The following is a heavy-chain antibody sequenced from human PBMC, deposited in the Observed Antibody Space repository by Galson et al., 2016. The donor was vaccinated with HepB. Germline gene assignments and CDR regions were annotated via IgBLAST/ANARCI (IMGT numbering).Heavy chain of an antibody. CDR1: GFTFYDFG. J-gene: IGHJ6*02. CDR2: ITESGVTT. CDR3: AKDLVVVTPAMSHNYYGLDI. D-gene: IGHD2-2*01. V-gene: IGHV3-23*01. Sequence: SLRLSCAASGFTFYDFGMTWVRQAPGKGLEWVSTITESGVTTYIADSVKGRFTISRDNSKNTLFLDMSNVRVDDTATYYCAKDLVVVTPAMSHNYYGLDIWGQGTTVIVSS.